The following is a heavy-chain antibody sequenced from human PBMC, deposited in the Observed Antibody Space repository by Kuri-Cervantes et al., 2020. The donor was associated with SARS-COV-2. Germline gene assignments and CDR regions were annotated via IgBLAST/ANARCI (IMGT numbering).Heavy chain of an antibody. CDR1: GFTFSSYA. V-gene: IGHV4-38-2*01. CDR3: VTSLPRSGWDGEDAFDI. CDR2: IYNSGST. Sequence: ESLKISCAASGFTFSSYAMRWVRQAPGKGLEWIGNIYNSGSTYYNPSLKSRVTISVDTSKKQFSLKLSSVTAADTAMYYCVTSLPRSGWDGEDAFDIWGQGTMVTVSS. D-gene: IGHD6-19*01. J-gene: IGHJ3*02.